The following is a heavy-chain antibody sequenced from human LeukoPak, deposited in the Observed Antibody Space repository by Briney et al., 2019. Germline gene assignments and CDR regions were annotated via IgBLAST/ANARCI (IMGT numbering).Heavy chain of an antibody. J-gene: IGHJ3*02. D-gene: IGHD5-18*01. CDR2: IDYRGST. CDR1: GDPISTYY. Sequence: SETLPLTCTVSGDPISTYYWSWIRQPPGKGLEWIAYIDYRGSTTYNPSLRSRVTISVDTSRNQFSLKLSSVTAADTAVYYCARSRSGYSYDHAAFEIWGQGTMVTVSS. V-gene: IGHV4-59*01. CDR3: ARSRSGYSYDHAAFEI.